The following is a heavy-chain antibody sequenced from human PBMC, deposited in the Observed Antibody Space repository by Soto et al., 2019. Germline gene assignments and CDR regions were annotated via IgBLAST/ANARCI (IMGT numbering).Heavy chain of an antibody. CDR3: ARAGTTMVRGVISGWFDP. CDR1: GGSISSGGYY. Sequence: PSETLSLTCTVSGGSISSGGYYWSWIRQHPGKGLEWIGYIYYIKTTNYNPSLKSRVTISVDTSKNQFSLKLSSVTAADTAVYYCARAGTTMVRGVISGWFDPWGQGTLVTVSS. CDR2: IYYIKTT. V-gene: IGHV4-61*08. J-gene: IGHJ5*02. D-gene: IGHD3-10*01.